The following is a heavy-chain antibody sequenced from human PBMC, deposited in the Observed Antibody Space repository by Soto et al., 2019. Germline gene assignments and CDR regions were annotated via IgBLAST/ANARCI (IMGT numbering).Heavy chain of an antibody. J-gene: IGHJ4*02. CDR1: GFTFNYYN. D-gene: IGHD3-10*01. CDR2: ISDTGRDT. Sequence: EAQLLESGGGLVQPGGSLRLSCVASGFTFNYYNVPWFRRAPGKGLDWVSTISDTGRDTYFGDSVRGRFSISRDKSSNAVYLKMHGATVEGPTLYYCAMSSERLSLVTLGGIIALGFDYWCQEILVTVSS. CDR3: AMSSERLSLVTLGGIIALGFDY. V-gene: IGHV3-23*01.